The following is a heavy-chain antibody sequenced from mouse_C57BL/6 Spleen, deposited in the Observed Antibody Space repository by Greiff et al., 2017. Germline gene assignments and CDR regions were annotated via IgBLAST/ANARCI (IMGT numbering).Heavy chain of an antibody. J-gene: IGHJ1*03. CDR3: TRAEATTVVATGYFDV. CDR1: GYTFTSYW. D-gene: IGHD1-1*01. V-gene: IGHV1-5*01. CDR2: IYPGNSDT. Sequence: EVQLVESGTVLARPGASVKMSCKTSGYTFTSYWMHWVKQRPGQGLEWIGAIYPGNSDTSYNQKFKGKAKLTAVTSASTAYMELSSLTNEDSAVYYCTRAEATTVVATGYFDVWGTGTTVTVSS.